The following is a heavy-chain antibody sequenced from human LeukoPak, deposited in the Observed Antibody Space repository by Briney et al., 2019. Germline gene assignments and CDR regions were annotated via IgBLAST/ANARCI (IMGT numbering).Heavy chain of an antibody. V-gene: IGHV3-30-3*02. CDR3: AKPATNCSSTSCYDSVYYFDY. J-gene: IGHJ4*02. CDR1: GFTFSSYA. CDR2: ISYDGSNK. Sequence: GGSLRLSCAASGFTFSSYAMHWVRQAPGKGLEWVAVISYDGSNKYYADSVKGRFTISRDNSKNTLYLQMNSLRAEDTAVYYCAKPATNCSSTSCYDSVYYFDYWGQGTLVTVSS. D-gene: IGHD2-2*01.